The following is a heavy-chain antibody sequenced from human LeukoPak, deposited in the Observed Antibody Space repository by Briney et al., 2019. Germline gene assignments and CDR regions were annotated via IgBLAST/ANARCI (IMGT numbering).Heavy chain of an antibody. CDR3: TGLLSYYYDSSGLFHY. V-gene: IGHV3-15*07. CDR1: GLTFSSHW. D-gene: IGHD3-22*01. J-gene: IGHJ4*02. Sequence: GGSLRLSCAASGLTFSSHWMHWVRQAPGKGLEWVGRIKSKTDGGTTDYAAPVKGRFTISRDDSKNTLYLQMNSLKTEDTAVYYCTGLLSYYYDSSGLFHYWGQGTLVTVSS. CDR2: IKSKTDGGTT.